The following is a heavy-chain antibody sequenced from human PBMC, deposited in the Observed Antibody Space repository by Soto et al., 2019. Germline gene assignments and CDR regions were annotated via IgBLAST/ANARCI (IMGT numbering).Heavy chain of an antibody. J-gene: IGHJ5*02. CDR2: ISSDGSNK. Sequence: GGSLRLSCAASGFTFSTYAMHWVRQAPGKGLEWVAVISSDGSNKYYADSVRGRFTISRDNSKHTLFLQMNSLRADDTAVYYCADISSSPPPGFDPWGRGTLVTVSS. CDR1: GFTFSTYA. D-gene: IGHD2-2*01. CDR3: ADISSSPPPGFDP. V-gene: IGHV3-30-3*01.